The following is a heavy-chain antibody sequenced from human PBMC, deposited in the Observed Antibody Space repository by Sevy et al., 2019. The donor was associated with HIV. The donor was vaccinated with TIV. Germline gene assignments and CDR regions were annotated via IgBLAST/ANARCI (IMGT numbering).Heavy chain of an antibody. D-gene: IGHD6-13*01. CDR1: GYTFTSYG. CDR3: ARGSASSWSRGYFDY. Sequence: ASVKVSCKASGYTFTSYGISWVRQAPGQGLEWMGWISAYNGNTNYAQKLQGRVTMTTDTSTGTAYMELRSLRSDDTAVYYCARGSASSWSRGYFDYWGQGTLVTVSS. V-gene: IGHV1-18*01. CDR2: ISAYNGNT. J-gene: IGHJ4*02.